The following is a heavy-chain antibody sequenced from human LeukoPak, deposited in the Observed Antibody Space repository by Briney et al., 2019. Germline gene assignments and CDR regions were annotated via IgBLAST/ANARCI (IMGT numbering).Heavy chain of an antibody. CDR3: ARGREWELTDFDY. J-gene: IGHJ4*02. Sequence: SETLSLTCTVSGGSISSSSYYWGWIRQPPGKGLEWIGSIYYSGSTYYNPSLKSRVTISVDTSKNQFSLKLSSVTAADTAVYYCARGREWELTDFDYWGQGTLVTVSS. D-gene: IGHD1-26*01. CDR2: IYYSGST. V-gene: IGHV4-39*07. CDR1: GGSISSSSYY.